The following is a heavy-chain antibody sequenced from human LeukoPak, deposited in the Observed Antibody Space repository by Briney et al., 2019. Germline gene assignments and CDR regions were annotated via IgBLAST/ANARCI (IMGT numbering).Heavy chain of an antibody. D-gene: IGHD2-15*01. J-gene: IGHJ2*01. CDR2: ISSNGGST. CDR3: ARGGFCSGGSCYSGLRIWYFDL. Sequence: TGGSLRLSCAASGFTFSNYVMHWVRQAPGKGLEYVSAISSNGGSTYYVNSVKGRFTISRDNSKNTLYLQMGSLTTEDMAVYYCARGGFCSGGSCYSGLRIWYFDLWGRGTLVTVSS. V-gene: IGHV3-64*01. CDR1: GFTFSNYV.